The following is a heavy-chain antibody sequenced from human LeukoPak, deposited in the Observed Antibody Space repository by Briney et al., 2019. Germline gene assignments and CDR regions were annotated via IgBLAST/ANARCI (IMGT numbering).Heavy chain of an antibody. CDR3: AKDQRLNWFDP. V-gene: IGHV3-23*01. CDR2: ISGSGGST. J-gene: IGHJ5*02. Sequence: GGTLRLSCAASGFTFSSYGMSWVRQAPGKGLEWVSAISGSGGSTYYADSVKGRFTISRDNSKNTLYLQMNSLRAEDTAVYYCAKDQRLNWFDPWGQGTLVTVSS. CDR1: GFTFSSYG.